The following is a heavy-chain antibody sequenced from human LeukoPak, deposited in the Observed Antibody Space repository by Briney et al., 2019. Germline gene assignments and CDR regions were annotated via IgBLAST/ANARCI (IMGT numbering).Heavy chain of an antibody. D-gene: IGHD6-13*01. Sequence: PGGSLRLSCAASGFTFSSYGMHWVRQAPGKGLEWVAVIWYDGSNKYYADSVKGRFTISRDNSKNTLYLQMDSLRAEDTAVYYCARAQYSSSWYEDFDYWGQGTLATVSS. J-gene: IGHJ4*02. CDR1: GFTFSSYG. V-gene: IGHV3-33*01. CDR2: IWYDGSNK. CDR3: ARAQYSSSWYEDFDY.